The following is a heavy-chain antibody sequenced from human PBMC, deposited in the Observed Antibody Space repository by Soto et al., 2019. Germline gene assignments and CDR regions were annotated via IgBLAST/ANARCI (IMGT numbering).Heavy chain of an antibody. Sequence: GGSLRLSCASSGFTFSSYAMSLVRQAPGKGLEWVSAISGSGGSTYYADSVKGRFTISRDNSKNTLYLQMNSLRAEDTAVYYCAKMDPDCSGGSCYFGAFDIWGQGTMVTVS. D-gene: IGHD2-15*01. V-gene: IGHV3-23*01. CDR2: ISGSGGST. J-gene: IGHJ3*02. CDR3: AKMDPDCSGGSCYFGAFDI. CDR1: GFTFSSYA.